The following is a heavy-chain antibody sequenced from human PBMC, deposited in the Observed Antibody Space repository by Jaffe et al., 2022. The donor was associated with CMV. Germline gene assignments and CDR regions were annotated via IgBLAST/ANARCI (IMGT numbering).Heavy chain of an antibody. J-gene: IGHJ4*02. V-gene: IGHV3-23*01. Sequence: EVQLLESGGGLVQPGGSVRLSCVVSGFTFSNYAMSWVRQAPGKGLEWVSGISGSDGRTYYADSVNGRFAISRDNSKNTMFLQMNSLRAEDTAVYYCANKAGYCGSGDCYKGPFDYWGQGTLVTVSS. CDR1: GFTFSNYA. CDR3: ANKAGYCGSGDCYKGPFDY. CDR2: ISGSDGRT. D-gene: IGHD2-2*02.